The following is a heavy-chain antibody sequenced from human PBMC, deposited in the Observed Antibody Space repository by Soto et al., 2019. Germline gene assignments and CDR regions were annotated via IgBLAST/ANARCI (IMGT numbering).Heavy chain of an antibody. CDR3: ARVGSSGWKRRDWYFDL. J-gene: IGHJ2*01. D-gene: IGHD6-19*01. V-gene: IGHV4-39*07. CDR2: IYYSGST. CDR1: GDSVNSITYY. Sequence: PSETLSLTCTVSGDSVNSITYYWGWIRQPPGKGLEWIGSIYYSGSTYYNPSLKSRVTISVDTSKNQFSLKLSSVTAADTAVYYCARVGSSGWKRRDWYFDLWGRGTLVT.